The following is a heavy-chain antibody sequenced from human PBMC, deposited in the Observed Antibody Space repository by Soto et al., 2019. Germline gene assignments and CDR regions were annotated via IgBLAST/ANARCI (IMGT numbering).Heavy chain of an antibody. CDR3: ARVNSSDYYYYYGMDV. CDR2: IWYDGSNK. J-gene: IGHJ6*02. V-gene: IGHV3-33*01. Sequence: GGSLRLSCAASGFTFSSYGMHWVRQAPGKGLEWVAVIWYDGSNKYYADSVKGRFPISRDNSKNTLYLQMNSLRAEDTAVYYCARVNSSDYYYYYGMDVWGQGTTVTVSS. D-gene: IGHD5-18*01. CDR1: GFTFSSYG.